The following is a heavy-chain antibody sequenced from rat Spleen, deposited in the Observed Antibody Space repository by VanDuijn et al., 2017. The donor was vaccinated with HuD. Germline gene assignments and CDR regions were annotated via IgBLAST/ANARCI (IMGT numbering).Heavy chain of an antibody. D-gene: IGHD4-6*01. Sequence: EVQLVESGGGLVQPGRSLKLSCAASGFTFSDYYMAWVRQAPKKGLEWVTSISYDGSSTYYGDSVKGRFTISRDNAKSTLYLQMNSLRSEDTATYYCARHWGYWGQGVMVTVSS. J-gene: IGHJ2*01. CDR3: ARHWGY. CDR1: GFTFSDYY. CDR2: ISYDGSST. V-gene: IGHV5-22*01.